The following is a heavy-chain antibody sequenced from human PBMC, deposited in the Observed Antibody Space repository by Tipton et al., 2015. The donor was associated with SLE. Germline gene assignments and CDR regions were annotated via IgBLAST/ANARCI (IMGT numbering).Heavy chain of an antibody. CDR3: ARDVGHAQAFDI. V-gene: IGHV4-59*01. CDR1: GGSISSYY. CDR2: IYYSGST. D-gene: IGHD1-26*01. J-gene: IGHJ3*02. Sequence: TLSLTCTVSGGSISSYYWSWIRQPPGKGLEWIGYIYYSGSTNYNPSLKSRVTISVGTSKNQFSLKLSSVTAADTAVYYCARDVGHAQAFDIWGQGTMVTVSS.